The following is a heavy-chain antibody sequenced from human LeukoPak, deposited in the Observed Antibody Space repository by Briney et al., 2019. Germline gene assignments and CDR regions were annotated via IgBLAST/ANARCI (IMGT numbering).Heavy chain of an antibody. D-gene: IGHD3-22*01. CDR2: ISGSGGST. CDR1: EFTFNNYA. CDR3: AKSQGSGYYRGRIDY. Sequence: QAGGSLRLSYAASEFTFNNYAMSWVRQAPGKGLEWVSGISGSGGSTYYGDSVKGRFTISRDNSKNTLYLQMNSLRAEDTAVYYCAKSQGSGYYRGRIDYWGQGTLVTVSA. J-gene: IGHJ4*02. V-gene: IGHV3-23*01.